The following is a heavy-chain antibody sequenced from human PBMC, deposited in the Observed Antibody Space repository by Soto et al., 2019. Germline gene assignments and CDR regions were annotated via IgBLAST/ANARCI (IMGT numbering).Heavy chain of an antibody. CDR3: ARDYSYQRAMDV. Sequence: QVQLVESGGGVVQPGRSLRLSCADSGFTFSNFAMYWVRQAPGKGLEWETVISYDGSHKYYADSVKGRFTISRDNSKNTLYLQMNNLRAEDSAVYFCARDYSYQRAMDVWGQGSTVTVSS. CDR1: GFTFSNFA. V-gene: IGHV3-30-3*01. J-gene: IGHJ6*02. D-gene: IGHD2-15*01. CDR2: ISYDGSHK.